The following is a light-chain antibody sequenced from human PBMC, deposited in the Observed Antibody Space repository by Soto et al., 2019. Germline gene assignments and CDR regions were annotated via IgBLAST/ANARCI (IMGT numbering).Light chain of an antibody. J-gene: IGKJ5*01. CDR3: QQLNSYPIT. V-gene: IGKV1-9*01. CDR1: QGISSY. Sequence: DIQLTQSPSFLSASVGDRVIITCRASQGISSYLAWYQQEPGKAPKLLIYAASTLQSGVPSRLSGSGSGTEFTITISSLQPEDFATYYCQQLNSYPITFGQGTRLEIK. CDR2: AAS.